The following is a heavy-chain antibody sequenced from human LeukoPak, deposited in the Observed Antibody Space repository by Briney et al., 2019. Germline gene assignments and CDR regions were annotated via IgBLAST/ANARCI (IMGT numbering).Heavy chain of an antibody. J-gene: IGHJ4*02. CDR3: ASLPPSDY. Sequence: SETLSLTCTVSGGTISSYYWSWIRQPPGKGLEWIGYIYYSGSTNYNPSLKSRVTISVDTSKNQFSLKLSSVTAADTAVYYCASLPPSDYWGQGTLVTVSS. CDR2: IYYSGST. CDR1: GGTISSYY. V-gene: IGHV4-59*08.